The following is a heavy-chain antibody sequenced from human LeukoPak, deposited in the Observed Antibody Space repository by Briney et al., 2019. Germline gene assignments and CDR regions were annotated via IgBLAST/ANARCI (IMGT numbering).Heavy chain of an antibody. J-gene: IGHJ4*02. CDR1: GDSISRYY. CDR3: ARTMVRGTYYFDD. Sequence: PSETLSLTCTVSGDSISRYYWSWIRQPPGKGPEWIEYIYYSGSTNYNLSLKSRVTISVDTSKNQFSLKLRSVTAADTAVYYCARTMVRGTYYFDDWGQGTLVTVSS. V-gene: IGHV4-59*08. CDR2: IYYSGST. D-gene: IGHD3-10*01.